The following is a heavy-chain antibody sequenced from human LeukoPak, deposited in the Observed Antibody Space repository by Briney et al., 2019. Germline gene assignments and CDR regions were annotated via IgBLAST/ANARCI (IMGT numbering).Heavy chain of an antibody. V-gene: IGHV1-46*01. Sequence: ASVKVSCKASGYTFTNYYMHWVRQAPGQGLEWVGLISPTGSYTNYAQKFRGRVTITRDTSTTTVYMELSSLRSGDTAVYYCAREESGGYFDYWGQGTLVSVSS. CDR1: GYTFTNYY. J-gene: IGHJ4*02. CDR2: ISPTGSYT. D-gene: IGHD2-8*02. CDR3: AREESGGYFDY.